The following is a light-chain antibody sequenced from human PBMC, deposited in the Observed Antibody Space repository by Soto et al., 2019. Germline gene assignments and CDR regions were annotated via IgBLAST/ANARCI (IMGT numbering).Light chain of an antibody. CDR1: SSDVGSYNL. J-gene: IGLJ2*01. Sequence: QSALTQPASVSGSPGQSITISCTGTSSDVGSYNLVSWYQQHPGKAPKLMIYEGSKRPSGVSNRVSGSKSGNTASLTISGLKAEDEADYYCCSYTGSSTVVLGGGTKLTVL. CDR3: CSYTGSSTVV. V-gene: IGLV2-23*01. CDR2: EGS.